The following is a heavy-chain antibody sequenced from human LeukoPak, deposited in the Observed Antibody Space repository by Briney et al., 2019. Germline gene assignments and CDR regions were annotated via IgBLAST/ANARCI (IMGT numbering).Heavy chain of an antibody. J-gene: IGHJ5*02. CDR3: AVGSSSWYWEGWFDP. V-gene: IGHV4-39*07. CDR1: GDSISSSRSY. CDR2: IYYTGNT. D-gene: IGHD6-13*01. Sequence: PSETLSLTCTVSGDSISSSRSYWGWIRQPPGKGLEWIGSIYYTGNTYYNTSLKSRVTISVDTSKNQFSLKLSSVTAADTAVYYCAVGSSSWYWEGWFDPWGQGTLVTVSS.